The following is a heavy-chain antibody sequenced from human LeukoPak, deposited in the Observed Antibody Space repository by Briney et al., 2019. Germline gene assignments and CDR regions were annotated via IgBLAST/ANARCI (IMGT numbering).Heavy chain of an antibody. D-gene: IGHD6-6*01. V-gene: IGHV1-46*03. Sequence: ASVKVSCMASGYTFTSYYMHWVRQAPGQGLEWMGIINPSGGSTSYAQKFQGRVTMTRDTSTSTVYMELSSLRSEDTAVYYCARDPLRAALSLDVWGKGTTVTVSS. J-gene: IGHJ6*04. CDR3: ARDPLRAALSLDV. CDR1: GYTFTSYY. CDR2: INPSGGST.